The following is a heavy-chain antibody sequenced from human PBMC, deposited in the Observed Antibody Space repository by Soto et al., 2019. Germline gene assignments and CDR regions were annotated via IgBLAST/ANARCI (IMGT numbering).Heavy chain of an antibody. CDR1: GFTFKNFA. CDR3: ARDGLLYPHVGY. D-gene: IGHD2-2*02. CDR2: ISSSGSTI. Sequence: GGSLRLSCVASGFTFKNFAMTWIRQAPGKGLEWVSYISSSGSTIYYADSVKGRFTISRDNAKNSLYLQMNSLRAEDTAVYYCARDGLLYPHVGYWGQGTLVTVSS. J-gene: IGHJ4*02. V-gene: IGHV3-11*01.